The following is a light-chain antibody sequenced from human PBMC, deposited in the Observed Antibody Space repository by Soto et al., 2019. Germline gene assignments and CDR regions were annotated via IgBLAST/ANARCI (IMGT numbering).Light chain of an antibody. CDR1: QSVSRY. CDR3: QQRRTGPVT. CDR2: DAS. V-gene: IGKV3-11*01. J-gene: IGKJ1*01. Sequence: EIVLTQSPGTLSLSPGERATLSCRASQSVSRYLAWYQQKPGQAPRLLIYDASTRATGISARFSGSGSGTNFTLTISSLEPEDFAMYYCQQRRTGPVTFGQGTKV.